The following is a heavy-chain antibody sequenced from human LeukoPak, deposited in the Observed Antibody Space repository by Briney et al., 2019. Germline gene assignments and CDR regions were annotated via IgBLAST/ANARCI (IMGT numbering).Heavy chain of an antibody. J-gene: IGHJ4*02. Sequence: GGSLRLSCAASGFTLSTYDMHWVRQGPGEGLEWVAAVGTSGHTFYPDSVKGQFTISRENARNFVYLQMNSLRAGDTAVYYCVRSFYGDHPYWGQGTLVTASS. CDR2: VGTSGHT. D-gene: IGHD4-17*01. CDR3: VRSFYGDHPY. CDR1: GFTLSTYD. V-gene: IGHV3-13*01.